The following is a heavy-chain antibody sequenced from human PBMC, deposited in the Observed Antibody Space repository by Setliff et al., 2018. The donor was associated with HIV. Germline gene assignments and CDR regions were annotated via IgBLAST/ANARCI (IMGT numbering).Heavy chain of an antibody. CDR1: GGSISSGSYY. Sequence: PSETLSLTCTVSGGSISSGSYYWTWIRQPAGKGLEWIGHIYTSGSTNYNPSLKSRVTISVDTSKNQFSLNLSSVTAADTALYYCARLPQDWGQGTLVTVSS. J-gene: IGHJ1*01. CDR3: ARLPQD. CDR2: IYTSGST. V-gene: IGHV4-61*09.